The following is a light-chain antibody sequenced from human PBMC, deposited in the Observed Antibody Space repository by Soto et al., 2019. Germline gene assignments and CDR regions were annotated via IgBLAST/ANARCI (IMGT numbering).Light chain of an antibody. CDR3: QQYSNWPPMYT. J-gene: IGKJ2*01. CDR2: GAS. CDR1: QSVSSN. Sequence: EIVMTQSPATLSVSPGERATLSCRASQSVSSNLAWYQQQPGQAPRLLIYGASTRATGVPARFSGSGSETEFTLTISSLQSEDFAVYYCQQYSNWPPMYTFGQGTKVDIK. V-gene: IGKV3-15*01.